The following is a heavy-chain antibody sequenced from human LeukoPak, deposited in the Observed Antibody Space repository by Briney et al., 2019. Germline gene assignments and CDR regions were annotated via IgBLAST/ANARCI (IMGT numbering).Heavy chain of an antibody. D-gene: IGHD3-9*01. V-gene: IGHV4-4*07. CDR1: GGSISSYY. Sequence: PSETLSLTCTVSGGSISSYYWSWIRQPAGKGLEWIGRIYTSGSTNYNPSLKSRVTMSVDTSKNQFSLKLSSVTAADTAVYYCARDNYDILTGCLNMDVWGKGTTVTVSS. J-gene: IGHJ6*03. CDR3: ARDNYDILTGCLNMDV. CDR2: IYTSGST.